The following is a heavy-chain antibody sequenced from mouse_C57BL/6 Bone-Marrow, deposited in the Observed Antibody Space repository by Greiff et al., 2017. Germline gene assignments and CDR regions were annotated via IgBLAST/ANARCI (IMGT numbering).Heavy chain of an antibody. Sequence: VHVKQSGPVLVKPGASVKMSCKASGYTFTDYYMNWVKQSHGKSLEWIGVINPYNGGTSYNQKFKGKATLTVDKSSSTAYMEFNSLTSEDSAVYYCARDDYYGSPYYFDYWGQGTTLTVSS. J-gene: IGHJ2*01. CDR1: GYTFTDYY. V-gene: IGHV1-19*01. CDR2: INPYNGGT. CDR3: ARDDYYGSPYYFDY. D-gene: IGHD1-1*01.